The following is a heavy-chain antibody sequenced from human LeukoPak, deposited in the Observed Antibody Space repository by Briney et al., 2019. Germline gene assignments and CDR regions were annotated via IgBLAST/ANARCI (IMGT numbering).Heavy chain of an antibody. Sequence: GGSLRLSCAASGFTFSSYWMSWIRQAPGKGLEWVSYISSSGSTIYYTDSVKGRFTISRDNAKNSLYLQMNSLRAEDTAMYYCASRYCSGGSCYFDYWGQGTLVTVSS. J-gene: IGHJ4*02. D-gene: IGHD2-15*01. CDR3: ASRYCSGGSCYFDY. CDR1: GFTFSSYW. CDR2: ISSSGSTI. V-gene: IGHV3-11*01.